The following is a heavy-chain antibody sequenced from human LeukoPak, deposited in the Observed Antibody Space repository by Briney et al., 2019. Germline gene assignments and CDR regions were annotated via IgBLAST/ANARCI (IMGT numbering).Heavy chain of an antibody. CDR3: ARDLPTQFFAN. J-gene: IGHJ4*02. Sequence: PGGSLRLSCAASGFTFSSYSMNWVRQAPGKGLEWVSSITTRGNDVYYADSMKGRFTISRDNAKNSLYLQMNSLRVEDTAVYYCARDLPTQFFANWGQGTLVTVS. CDR1: GFTFSSYS. V-gene: IGHV3-21*01. CDR2: ITTRGNDV. D-gene: IGHD2-15*01.